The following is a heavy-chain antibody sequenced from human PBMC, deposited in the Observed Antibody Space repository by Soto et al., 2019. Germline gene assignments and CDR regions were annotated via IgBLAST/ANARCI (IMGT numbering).Heavy chain of an antibody. D-gene: IGHD5-18*01. Sequence: TSETLSLTCAVSGGSISSSNWWSWVRQPPGKGLEWIGEIYHSGSTNYNPSLKSRVTISVDKSKNQFSLKLSSVTAADTAVYYCARDSDSYGSDNWFDPWGQGTLVTVSS. CDR3: ARDSDSYGSDNWFDP. V-gene: IGHV4-4*02. CDR2: IYHSGST. CDR1: GGSISSSNW. J-gene: IGHJ5*02.